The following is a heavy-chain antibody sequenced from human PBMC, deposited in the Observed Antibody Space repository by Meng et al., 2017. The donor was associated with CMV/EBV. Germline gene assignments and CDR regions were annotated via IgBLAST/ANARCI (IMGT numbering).Heavy chain of an antibody. Sequence: SETLSLTCTVSGGSISSSSYYWGWIRQPPGKGLEWIGSIYYSGSTYYNPSLKSRVTISVDTSKNQFSLKLSSVTAADTAVYYCARLAAGTKEGYFDYWGQGTLVTVSS. V-gene: IGHV4-39*01. D-gene: IGHD1-7*01. CDR2: IYYSGST. CDR1: GGSISSSSYY. CDR3: ARLAAGTKEGYFDY. J-gene: IGHJ4*02.